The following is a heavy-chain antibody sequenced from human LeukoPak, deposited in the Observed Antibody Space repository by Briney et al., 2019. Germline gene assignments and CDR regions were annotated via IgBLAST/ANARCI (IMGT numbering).Heavy chain of an antibody. Sequence: GGSLRLSCAASGFTFSSYDMSWVRQAPGEGLEWVSSIAISGGSTFYADSVMGRFTISRDNYKNTLYLQMNSLSAEDTAVYCCAKRGNPAVGHHYLDVWGKGTTVSVSS. D-gene: IGHD2-2*01. CDR1: GFTFSSYD. V-gene: IGHV3-23*01. CDR3: AKRGNPAVGHHYLDV. J-gene: IGHJ6*03. CDR2: IAISGGST.